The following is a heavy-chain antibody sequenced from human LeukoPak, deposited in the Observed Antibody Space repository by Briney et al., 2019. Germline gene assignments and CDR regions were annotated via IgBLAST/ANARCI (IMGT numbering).Heavy chain of an antibody. Sequence: DPGGSLRLSCAASGFTFSSYEMNWVRQAPGKGLEWVSYISSSGSTIYYADSVKGRFTISRDNAKNSLYLQMNSLRAEDTAVYYCARISIQLWLSWGQGTLVTVSS. D-gene: IGHD5-18*01. CDR3: ARISIQLWLS. CDR1: GFTFSSYE. J-gene: IGHJ5*02. V-gene: IGHV3-48*03. CDR2: ISSSGSTI.